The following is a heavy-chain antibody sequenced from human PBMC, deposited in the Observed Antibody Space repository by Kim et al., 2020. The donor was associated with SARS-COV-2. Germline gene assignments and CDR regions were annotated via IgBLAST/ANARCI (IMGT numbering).Heavy chain of an antibody. CDR2: ISSSGSTI. D-gene: IGHD6-13*01. Sequence: GGSLRLSCAASGFTFSDYYMSWIRQAPGKGLEWVSYISSSGSTIYYADSVKGRFTISRDNAKNSLYLQMNSLRAEDTAVYYCARAAPVPIAAAGHGGYYYYYGMDVWGQGTTVTVSS. V-gene: IGHV3-11*01. CDR1: GFTFSDYY. J-gene: IGHJ6*02. CDR3: ARAAPVPIAAAGHGGYYYYYGMDV.